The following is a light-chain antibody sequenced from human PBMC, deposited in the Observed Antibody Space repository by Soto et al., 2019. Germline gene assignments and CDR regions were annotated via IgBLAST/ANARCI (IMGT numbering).Light chain of an antibody. CDR3: SSYTSSSTLVV. CDR2: DVS. Sequence: QSALTQPASVSGSPGQSITISCTGTSSDVGGYNYVSWYQQHPGKAPKLMIYDVSNRLSGVSNRCSGSKSGNTASLTISGLQAEDEADYYCSSYTSSSTLVVFGGGTKLTVL. V-gene: IGLV2-14*01. J-gene: IGLJ2*01. CDR1: SSDVGGYNY.